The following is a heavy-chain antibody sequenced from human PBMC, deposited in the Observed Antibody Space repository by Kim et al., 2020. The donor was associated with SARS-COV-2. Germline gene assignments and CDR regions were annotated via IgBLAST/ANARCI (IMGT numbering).Heavy chain of an antibody. D-gene: IGHD5-18*01. CDR3: TRDFDPDTAIVNGVY. Sequence: APVKGRFTNSRDDSKNTLYLQRNSLKTEDTAVYYCTRDFDPDTAIVNGVYWGQGTLVTVSS. J-gene: IGHJ4*02. V-gene: IGHV3-15*01.